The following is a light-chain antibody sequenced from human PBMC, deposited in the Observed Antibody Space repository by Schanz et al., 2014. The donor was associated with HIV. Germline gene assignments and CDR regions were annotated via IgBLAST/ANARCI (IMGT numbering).Light chain of an antibody. CDR1: QSVSSNF. J-gene: IGKJ4*01. Sequence: EIVLTQSPGTLSLSPGERATLSCRASQSVSSNFLAWYQQKPGQAPRLVIFGASNRATGIPDRFSGSDSGTNFTLTISRVEPEDYAVYYCQQYGSSRLTFGGGTKVEIK. CDR3: QQYGSSRLT. V-gene: IGKV3-20*01. CDR2: GAS.